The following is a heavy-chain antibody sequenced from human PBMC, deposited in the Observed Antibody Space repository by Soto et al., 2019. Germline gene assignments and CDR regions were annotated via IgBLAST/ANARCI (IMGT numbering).Heavy chain of an antibody. D-gene: IGHD2-8*02. J-gene: IGHJ6*02. CDR2: IYYDGST. CDR1: GGSISSSSYY. CDR3: ARGVRRQPGGYYYYYDMDI. V-gene: IGHV4-39*01. Sequence: SETLSLTCTVSGGSISSSSYYCGWIRQSPGKGLEWTGAIYYDGSTYYNPSLKSRVIMSVDTSKTQFTLKRTSVTAADTAVYYWARGVRRQPGGYYYYYDMDIWGQGTTVTVSS.